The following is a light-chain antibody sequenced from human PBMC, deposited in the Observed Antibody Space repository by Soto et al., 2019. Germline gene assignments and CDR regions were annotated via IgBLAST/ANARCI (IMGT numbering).Light chain of an antibody. CDR3: TSYAGSNIWV. J-gene: IGLJ3*02. Sequence: QSALTQPPSASGSPGQSVTISCTWTSSDVGAYNYVSWYQQYPGKAPKLMIYEVSKRPSGVPDRFSGSKSGKTASLTVSGLQPEDEADYYCTSYAGSNIWVFGGGTKLTVL. CDR1: SSDVGAYNY. CDR2: EVS. V-gene: IGLV2-8*01.